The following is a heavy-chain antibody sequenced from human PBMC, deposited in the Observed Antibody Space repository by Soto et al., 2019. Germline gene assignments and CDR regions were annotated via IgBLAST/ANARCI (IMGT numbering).Heavy chain of an antibody. CDR1: GYTFARYG. CDR3: ARVIAVAGNTHFRMDV. D-gene: IGHD6-19*01. J-gene: IGHJ6*02. V-gene: IGHV1-18*01. Sequence: QVQLVQSGGEVKKPGASVKVSCKGSGYTFARYGVSWVRQAPGQGLEWMGWISLYNGNTNYARKVQGRVTMTADKSTRTAYMALRSLRSDDTAAYYCARVIAVAGNTHFRMDVWGQGTTVTVSS. CDR2: ISLYNGNT.